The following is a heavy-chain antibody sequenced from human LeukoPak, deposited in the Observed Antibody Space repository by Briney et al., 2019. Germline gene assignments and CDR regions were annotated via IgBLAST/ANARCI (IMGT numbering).Heavy chain of an antibody. J-gene: IGHJ4*02. CDR1: GFPFSSYA. Sequence: PGGSLRLSCAASGFPFSSYAMTWVRQAPGMGLEWVSAITSGGDSTYYAASVKGRFTISRDNSKNTLYLQMNSLRAEDTAVYYCAKGLGYYDSSGFDYWGQGTLVTVSS. V-gene: IGHV3-23*01. D-gene: IGHD3-22*01. CDR2: ITSGGDST. CDR3: AKGLGYYDSSGFDY.